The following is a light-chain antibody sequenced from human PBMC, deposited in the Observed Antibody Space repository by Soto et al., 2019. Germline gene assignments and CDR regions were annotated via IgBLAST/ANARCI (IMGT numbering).Light chain of an antibody. J-gene: IGKJ4*01. Sequence: DVQMTQSPSSLSAFVGDRVTITCRASQGIATYLAWSQQKPGKVPKLLIYATSTLQSGVPSRFSGSGSGTDFTLTINSLQPEDVGTYYCQKYNSAPLTFGGGTKVEIK. CDR1: QGIATY. V-gene: IGKV1-27*01. CDR3: QKYNSAPLT. CDR2: ATS.